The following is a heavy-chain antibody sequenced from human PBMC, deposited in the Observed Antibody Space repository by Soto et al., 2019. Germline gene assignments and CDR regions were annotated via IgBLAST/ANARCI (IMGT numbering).Heavy chain of an antibody. V-gene: IGHV1-69*01. D-gene: IGHD3-16*02. CDR1: GGTFSSYA. CDR2: IIPIFGTA. Sequence: QVQLVQSGAEVKKPGSSVKVSCKASGGTFSSYAISWVRQAPGQGLEWMGGIIPIFGTANYAQKFQGRVTITADESTSTADMELSSLRSEDTAVYYCARNLYDYVWGSYRYGAFDIWGQGTMVTVSS. J-gene: IGHJ3*02. CDR3: ARNLYDYVWGSYRYGAFDI.